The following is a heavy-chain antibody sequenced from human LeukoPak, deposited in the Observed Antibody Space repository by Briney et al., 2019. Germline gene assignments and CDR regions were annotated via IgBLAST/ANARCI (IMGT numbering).Heavy chain of an antibody. CDR3: AKDRGY. Sequence: GGSLRLSCAASGFTVSSNYMSWVRQAPGKGLEWVSAISGSGGNTNYADSVKGRFTISRDNSKNTLYLQMDSLRDEDTAAYYCAKDRGYWGQGTLVTVSS. CDR2: ISGSGGNT. V-gene: IGHV3-23*01. CDR1: GFTVSSNY. J-gene: IGHJ4*02.